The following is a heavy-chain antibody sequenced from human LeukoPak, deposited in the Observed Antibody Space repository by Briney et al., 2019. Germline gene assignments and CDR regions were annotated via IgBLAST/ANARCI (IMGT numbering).Heavy chain of an antibody. CDR1: GFTFSSYA. CDR3: ARDESGIAARQTYY. D-gene: IGHD6-6*01. V-gene: IGHV3-23*01. Sequence: GSLRLSCAASGFTFSSYAMSWVRQVPGKGLEWVSVISGSGDNTYYADSVKGRFTISRDNSKNTLYLQMNSLRAEDTAVYYCARDESGIAARQTYYWGQGTLVTVSS. J-gene: IGHJ4*02. CDR2: ISGSGDNT.